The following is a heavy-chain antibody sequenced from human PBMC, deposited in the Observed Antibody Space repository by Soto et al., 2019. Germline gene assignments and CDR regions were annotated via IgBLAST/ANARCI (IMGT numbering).Heavy chain of an antibody. CDR1: GITFSSYS. D-gene: IGHD2-15*01. J-gene: IGHJ4*02. V-gene: IGHV3-30*18. CDR2: ISFDGSHK. CDR3: AKYSARRFDY. Sequence: QVVLLESGGGVVEPGRSLRLSCVTSGITFSSYSMHWVRQAPGKGLEWVSSISFDGSHKNYADSVRGRFTISRDNSKNTLFLQMTGLRGEDTAVYPCAKYSARRFDYWGQGTLVTVS.